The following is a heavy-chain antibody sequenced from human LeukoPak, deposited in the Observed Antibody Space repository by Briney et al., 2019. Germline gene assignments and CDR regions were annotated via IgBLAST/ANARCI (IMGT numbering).Heavy chain of an antibody. CDR2: ISSNGGST. CDR1: GFTFSSYA. Sequence: GGSLRLSCSASGFTFSSYAMHWVRQAPGKGLEYVSAISSNGGSTYYADSVKGRFTISRDNSKNTLYLQMSSLRAEDTAAYYCVKDRWYSSGWPTTDYWGQGTLVTVSS. CDR3: VKDRWYSSGWPTTDY. V-gene: IGHV3-64D*06. D-gene: IGHD6-19*01. J-gene: IGHJ4*02.